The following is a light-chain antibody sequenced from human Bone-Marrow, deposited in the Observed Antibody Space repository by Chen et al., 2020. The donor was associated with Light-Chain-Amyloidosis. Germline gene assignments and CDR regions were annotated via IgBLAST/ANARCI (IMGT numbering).Light chain of an antibody. CDR3: QSYQGSSQGV. J-gene: IGLJ3*02. Sequence: NFMLTQPHSVSESPGKTVIISCTRSSGSIATNYVQWYQQRPGSSPTTVIYEDDQRPSGVPERFSGSLDRSSNSAPLTISGLKTEDEADYYCQSYQGSSQGVFGGGTKLTVL. CDR1: SGSIATNY. CDR2: EDD. V-gene: IGLV6-57*01.